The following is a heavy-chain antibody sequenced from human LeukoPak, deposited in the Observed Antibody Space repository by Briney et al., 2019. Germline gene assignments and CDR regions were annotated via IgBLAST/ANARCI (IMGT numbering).Heavy chain of an antibody. J-gene: IGHJ1*01. CDR1: GFSFSDYS. V-gene: IGHV3-21*01. CDR2: ISRRSRHV. D-gene: IGHD1-1*01. Sequence: PGGSLRLSCTASGFSFSDYSMNWVRQAPGKGLEWVSSISRRSRHVYYAGSVKGRFTISRDNAWNSLYLQMNSLRAEDVAVYFCVRDLLGSGSTTAYLHHWGQGTLVTVSS. CDR3: VRDLLGSGSTTAYLHH.